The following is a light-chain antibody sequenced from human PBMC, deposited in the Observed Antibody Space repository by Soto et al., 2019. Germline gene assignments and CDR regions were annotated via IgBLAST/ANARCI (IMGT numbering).Light chain of an antibody. CDR1: QSISSY. CDR3: QQSYSTPVA. V-gene: IGKV1-39*01. J-gene: IGKJ1*01. Sequence: DIQMTQSPSSLSASVGYRVTITCRASQSISSYLNWYQQKPGKAPKLRIYAASSLQSGVPSRFSGSGSGTDFTLTISSLQPEDFATYYCQQSYSTPVAFGQGTKVEIK. CDR2: AAS.